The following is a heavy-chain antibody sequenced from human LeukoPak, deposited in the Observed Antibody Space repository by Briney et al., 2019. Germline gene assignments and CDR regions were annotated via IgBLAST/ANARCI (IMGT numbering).Heavy chain of an antibody. D-gene: IGHD3-22*01. J-gene: IGHJ4*02. Sequence: ASVKVSCEASGYTFTGYYMHWVRQAPGQGLEWMGRINPNSGGTNYAQKFQGRVTMTRDTSISTAYMELSRLRSDDTAVYYCARGYYDSSGYYSIDYWGQGTLVTVSS. CDR3: ARGYYDSSGYYSIDY. V-gene: IGHV1-2*06. CDR2: INPNSGGT. CDR1: GYTFTGYY.